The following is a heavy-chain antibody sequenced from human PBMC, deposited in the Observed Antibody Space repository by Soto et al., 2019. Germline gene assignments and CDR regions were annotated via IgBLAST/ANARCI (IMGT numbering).Heavy chain of an antibody. V-gene: IGHV6-1*01. CDR3: ARDSPGYGDYVLFDY. CDR2: TYYRSKWYN. J-gene: IGHJ4*02. D-gene: IGHD4-17*01. CDR1: GDSVSSNSAA. Sequence: SQTLSLTCAISGDSVSSNSAAWNWIRQSLSRGLEWLGRTYYRSKWYNDYAVSVKSRITINPDTSRNQFSLQLNSVTPEDTAVYYCARDSPGYGDYVLFDYWGQGILVTSPQ.